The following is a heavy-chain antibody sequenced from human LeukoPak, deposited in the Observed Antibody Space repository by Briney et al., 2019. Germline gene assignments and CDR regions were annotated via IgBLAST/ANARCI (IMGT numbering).Heavy chain of an antibody. CDR2: IYTSGST. CDR3: ARADYDILSGAVDC. D-gene: IGHD3-9*01. Sequence: PSQTLSLTCTVSGGSISSGSYYWTWIRQPAGKGLEWIGRIYTSGSTNYNPSLKSRVTIPVHTSKNQFSLKLRSVTVADTAVYYCARADYDILSGAVDCWGQGTMVTDPS. V-gene: IGHV4-61*02. J-gene: IGHJ3*01. CDR1: GGSISSGSYY.